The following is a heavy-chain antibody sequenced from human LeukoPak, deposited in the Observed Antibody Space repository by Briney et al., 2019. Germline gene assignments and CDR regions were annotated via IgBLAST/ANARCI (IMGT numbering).Heavy chain of an antibody. J-gene: IGHJ5*02. CDR3: ARHSGVVTATNWFDP. V-gene: IGHV4-39*01. D-gene: IGHD2-21*02. Sequence: SETLSLTCTVSGGSISSSSYYWGWIRQPPGKGLEWIGEINHSGSTNYNPSLKSRVTISVDTSKNQFSLKLSSVTAADTAVYYCARHSGVVTATNWFDPWGQGTLVTVSS. CDR2: INHSGST. CDR1: GGSISSSSYY.